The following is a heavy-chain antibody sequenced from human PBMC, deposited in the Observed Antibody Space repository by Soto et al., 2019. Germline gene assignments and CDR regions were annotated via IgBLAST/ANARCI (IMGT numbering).Heavy chain of an antibody. CDR1: GYSFANFW. CDR2: IYPSDSDT. D-gene: IGHD3-22*01. Sequence: GESLKISCSGSGYSFANFWIGGVRQMPGKGLEWMGIIYPSDSDTRYSPSFQGQVTISADKSISTAYLQWNSLKASDTAMYFCARGDTTDYSTATPADYWGQGTQVTVSS. CDR3: ARGDTTDYSTATPADY. V-gene: IGHV5-51*01. J-gene: IGHJ4*02.